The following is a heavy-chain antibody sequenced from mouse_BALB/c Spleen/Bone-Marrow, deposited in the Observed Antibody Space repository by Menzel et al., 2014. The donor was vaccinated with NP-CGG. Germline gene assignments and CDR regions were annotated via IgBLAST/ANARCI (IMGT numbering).Heavy chain of an antibody. Sequence: VKLQESGPELVRPGVSVKISCKGSGYTFTDYAMHWVKLSHAKSLEWIGVISTYYGNTNYNQKFKGKATMTVDKSSSTAYMELARLTSEDSAIYYCARWLQAMDYWGQGTSVTVSS. J-gene: IGHJ4*01. V-gene: IGHV1-67*01. CDR1: GYTFTDYA. D-gene: IGHD2-2*01. CDR2: ISTYYGNT. CDR3: ARWLQAMDY.